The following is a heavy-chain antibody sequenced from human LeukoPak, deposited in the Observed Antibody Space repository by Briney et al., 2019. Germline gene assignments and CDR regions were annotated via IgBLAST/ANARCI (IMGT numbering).Heavy chain of an antibody. J-gene: IGHJ3*02. V-gene: IGHV3-7*01. CDR3: ARDVMQLLVSLGAFDI. CDR2: IKQDGSEK. Sequence: GGSLRLSCAASGFTFSSYWMSWVRQAPGKGLEWVANIKQDGSEKYYVDSVKGRFTISRDNAKNSLYLQMNSLRAEDTAVYYCARDVMQLLVSLGAFDIWGQGTMVTVSS. CDR1: GFTFSSYW. D-gene: IGHD6-13*01.